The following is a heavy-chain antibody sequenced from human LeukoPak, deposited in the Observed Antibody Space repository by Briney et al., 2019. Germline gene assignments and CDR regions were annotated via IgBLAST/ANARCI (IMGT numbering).Heavy chain of an antibody. CDR3: AKGSGWEVSYYYYYMDV. CDR1: GFTFSSYS. Sequence: GGSLRLSCAASGFTFSSYSMNWVRQAPGKGLEWVSSISSSSSYIYYADSVKGRFTISRDNSKNTLYLQMNSLRAEDTAVYYCAKGSGWEVSYYYYYMDVWGKGTTVTISS. CDR2: ISSSSSYI. J-gene: IGHJ6*03. D-gene: IGHD1-26*01. V-gene: IGHV3-21*01.